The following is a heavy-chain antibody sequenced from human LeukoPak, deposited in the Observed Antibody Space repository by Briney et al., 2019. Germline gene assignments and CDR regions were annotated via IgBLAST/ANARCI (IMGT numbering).Heavy chain of an antibody. CDR1: GYTFTSYD. CDR3: ARASFGVVITVYYYYGMDV. V-gene: IGHV1-8*01. D-gene: IGHD3-3*01. Sequence: ASVKVSCKASGYTFTSYDINWVRQAPGQGLEWMGWMNPNSGNTGYAQKFQGRVTMTRNTSISTAYMELSSLRSEDTAVYYCARASFGVVITVYYYYGMDVWGQGTTVTVSS. CDR2: MNPNSGNT. J-gene: IGHJ6*02.